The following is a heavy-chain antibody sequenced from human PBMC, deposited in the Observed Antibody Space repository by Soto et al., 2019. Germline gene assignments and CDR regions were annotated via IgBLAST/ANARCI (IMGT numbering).Heavy chain of an antibody. D-gene: IGHD5-12*01. V-gene: IGHV3-53*04. CDR3: AATRLGY. CDR1: GFTVSSNY. CDR2: IYSGGST. J-gene: IGHJ4*02. Sequence: EVQLVESGGGLVQPGGSLRLSCAVSGFTVSSNYMSWVRQAPGKGLEWVSVIYSGGSTYYAGSVKGRFTISRHNSKNPLYFQMNGLSADDTAVYYCAATRLGYWGQGTLVTVSS.